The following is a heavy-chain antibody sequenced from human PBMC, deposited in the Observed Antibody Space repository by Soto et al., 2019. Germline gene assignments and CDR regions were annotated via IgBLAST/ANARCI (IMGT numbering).Heavy chain of an antibody. V-gene: IGHV3-33*01. J-gene: IGHJ4*02. CDR3: ARGNYDSSGYHY. CDR1: GFNLSSYG. Sequence: GGSLRLSCAASGFNLSSYGMHWVRQAPGKGLEWVAVIWYDGSNKYYADSVKGRFTISRDNSKNTLYLQMNSLRAEDTAVYYCARGNYDSSGYHYWGQGTLVTVSS. CDR2: IWYDGSNK. D-gene: IGHD3-22*01.